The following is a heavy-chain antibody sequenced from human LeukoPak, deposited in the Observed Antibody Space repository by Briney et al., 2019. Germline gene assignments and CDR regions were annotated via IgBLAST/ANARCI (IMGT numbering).Heavy chain of an antibody. CDR2: IKQDGSEK. CDR3: ARDQGGSYFFGHKKYYYYMDV. Sequence: GGSLRLSCAASGFPSSRYWMTWVPQAPGKGLEWVANIKQDGSEKYSVASVKGRFTISRDNAKNSLYLEMNSLRAEDTAVYYCARDQGGSYFFGHKKYYYYMDVWGKGTTVTVSS. J-gene: IGHJ6*03. CDR1: GFPSSRYW. D-gene: IGHD1-26*01. V-gene: IGHV3-7*01.